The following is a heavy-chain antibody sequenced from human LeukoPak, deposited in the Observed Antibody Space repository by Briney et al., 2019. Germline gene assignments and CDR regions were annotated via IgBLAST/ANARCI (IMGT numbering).Heavy chain of an antibody. CDR3: ARDLRGAPFDY. D-gene: IGHD4/OR15-4a*01. Sequence: GASVKVSRKASGYTFTSYGISWVRQAPGQGREWMGWISAYNGNTNYAQKLQGRVTMTTDTSTSTAYMELRSLRSDDTAVYYCARDLRGAPFDYWGQGTLVTVSS. CDR1: GYTFTSYG. V-gene: IGHV1-18*01. J-gene: IGHJ4*02. CDR2: ISAYNGNT.